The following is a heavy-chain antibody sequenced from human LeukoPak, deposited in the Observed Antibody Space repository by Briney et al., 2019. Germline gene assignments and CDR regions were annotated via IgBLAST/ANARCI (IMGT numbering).Heavy chain of an antibody. J-gene: IGHJ3*02. CDR3: AHDLIMPNAFDI. D-gene: IGHD1-1*01. CDR1: GYTFTGYY. Sequence: ASVKVSCKASGYTFTGYYMHWVRRAPGQGLEWMGWINPNSGGTNYAQKFQGRVTMTRDTSISTAYMELSRLRSDDTAVYYCAHDLIMPNAFDIWGQGTMVTVSS. CDR2: INPNSGGT. V-gene: IGHV1-2*02.